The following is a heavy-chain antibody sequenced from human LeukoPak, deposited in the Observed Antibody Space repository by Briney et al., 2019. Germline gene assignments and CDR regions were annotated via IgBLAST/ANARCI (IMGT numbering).Heavy chain of an antibody. J-gene: IGHJ4*02. CDR2: IYYSGST. V-gene: IGHV4-59*12. CDR3: ARVKRIFGVVNYFDF. D-gene: IGHD3-3*01. CDR1: GGSISSYY. Sequence: SETLSLTCTVSGGSISSYYWSWIRQPPGKGLEWIGYIYYSGSTNYNPSLKRRVTISVDTSKNQFSLKLSSVTAADTAVYYCARVKRIFGVVNYFDFWGQGTLVTVSS.